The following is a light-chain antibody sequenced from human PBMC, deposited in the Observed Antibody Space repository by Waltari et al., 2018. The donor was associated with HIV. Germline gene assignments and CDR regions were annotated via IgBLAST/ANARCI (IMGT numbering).Light chain of an antibody. V-gene: IGLV3-10*01. Sequence: SYELTQPPSVSVSPGQTARITCSGDALPKQYASWYQQKSGQAPVLVIYVDTKRPSGIPERFSGSSSGTMATLTISGAQVEDEADYYCYSTDSSGNHRVFGGGTKLTGL. CDR1: ALPKQY. CDR2: VDT. CDR3: YSTDSSGNHRV. J-gene: IGLJ3*02.